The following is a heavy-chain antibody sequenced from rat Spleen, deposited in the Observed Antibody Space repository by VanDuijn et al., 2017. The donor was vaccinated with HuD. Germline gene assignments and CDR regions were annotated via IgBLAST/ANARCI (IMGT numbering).Heavy chain of an antibody. V-gene: IGHV5-29*01. CDR1: GFTFNSYD. CDR3: ATRDNNYGY. Sequence: EVQLVESGGDLVQPGRSLKLSCAASGFTFNSYDMAWVRQAPTKGLEWVATISYGDSSGHSSTYYRDSVKGRFTISRDNAKSSLYLQMDSLRSGDTATYYCATRDNNYGYWGQGVLVTVSS. J-gene: IGHJ2*01. CDR2: ISYGDSSGHSST. D-gene: IGHD1-10*01.